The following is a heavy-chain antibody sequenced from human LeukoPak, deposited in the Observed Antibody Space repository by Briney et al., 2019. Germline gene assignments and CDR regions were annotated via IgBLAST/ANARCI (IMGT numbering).Heavy chain of an antibody. CDR2: ISSSSSYI. J-gene: IGHJ4*02. CDR1: GFTFSSYS. CDR3: ARFNWNAEGIY. Sequence: GGSLRLSCAASGFTFSSYSMNWVRQAPGKGLEWVSSISSSSSYIYYADSVKGRFTISRDDAKNSLYLQMNSLRAEDTAVYYCARFNWNAEGIYWGQGTLVTVSS. V-gene: IGHV3-21*01. D-gene: IGHD1-1*01.